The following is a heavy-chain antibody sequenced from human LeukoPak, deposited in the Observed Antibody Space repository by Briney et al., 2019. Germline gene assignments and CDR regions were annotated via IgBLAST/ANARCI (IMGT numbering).Heavy chain of an antibody. CDR1: GGTFSSYA. J-gene: IGHJ6*02. V-gene: IGHV1-69*04. D-gene: IGHD3-10*01. CDR3: ARNMVRGVAHYYYYGMDV. Sequence: ASVKVSCKASGGTFSSYAISWMRQAPGQGLEWMGRIIPILGIANYAQKFQGRVTITADKSTSTAYMELSSLRSEDTAVYYCARNMVRGVAHYYYYGMDVWGQGTTVTVSS. CDR2: IIPILGIA.